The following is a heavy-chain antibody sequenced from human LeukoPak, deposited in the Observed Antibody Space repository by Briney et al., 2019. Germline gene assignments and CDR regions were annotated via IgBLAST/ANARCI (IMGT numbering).Heavy chain of an antibody. Sequence: GSLRLSCVASGFTFRNYNLNWVRQAPGKGLEWVSYISSSGSTIYYADSVKGRFTISRDNAKNSLYLQMNSLRAEDTAVYYCARDRRLDGSRQFDYWGQGTLVTVSS. CDR3: ARDRRLDGSRQFDY. CDR2: ISSSGSTI. D-gene: IGHD3-16*01. J-gene: IGHJ4*02. V-gene: IGHV3-48*04. CDR1: GFTFRNYN.